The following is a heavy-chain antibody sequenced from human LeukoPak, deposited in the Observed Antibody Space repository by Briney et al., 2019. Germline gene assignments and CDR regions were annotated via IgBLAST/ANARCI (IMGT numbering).Heavy chain of an antibody. V-gene: IGHV3-9*01. J-gene: IGHJ4*02. CDR3: AKDYGRNYFDY. D-gene: IGHD1-14*01. Sequence: GGSLRLSCAASGFTFDDCAMHWVRQAPGKGLEWLSGISWNSGSIGYADSVKGRFTISRDNSKNTLYLQMNSLRAEDTAVYYCAKDYGRNYFDYWGQGTLVTVSS. CDR1: GFTFDDCA. CDR2: ISWNSGSI.